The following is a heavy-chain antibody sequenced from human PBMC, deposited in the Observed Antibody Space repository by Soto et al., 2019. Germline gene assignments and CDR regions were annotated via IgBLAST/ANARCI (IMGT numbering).Heavy chain of an antibody. CDR3: ARQEGHIEPMIGEFDF. J-gene: IGHJ4*02. Sequence: ASVKVSCKASGYTFTTYGVRWVRQAPGLGLEWMGWISAYNGNTNYAQKFHGRVTMTTDASANTAYLELRSLRSDDTAVYYCARQEGHIEPMIGEFDFWGQGTLVTVSS. D-gene: IGHD3-10*02. V-gene: IGHV1-18*01. CDR2: ISAYNGNT. CDR1: GYTFTTYG.